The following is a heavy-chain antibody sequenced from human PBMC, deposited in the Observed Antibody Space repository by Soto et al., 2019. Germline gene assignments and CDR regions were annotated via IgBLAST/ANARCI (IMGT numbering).Heavy chain of an antibody. J-gene: IGHJ6*02. V-gene: IGHV1-8*01. CDR2: MNPNSGNT. CDR3: AGYCSSSICPEDHYFALEV. Sequence: ASLKVSCKASGYTFTSYDINWVRQAPGQGLEWMGWMNPNSGNTGYAQKFQGRVTMTRNTSISTAYMKLSSVSAPDTARYFCAGYCSSSICPEDHYFALEVWGQGTTVTVSS. CDR1: GYTFTSYD. D-gene: IGHD2-2*01.